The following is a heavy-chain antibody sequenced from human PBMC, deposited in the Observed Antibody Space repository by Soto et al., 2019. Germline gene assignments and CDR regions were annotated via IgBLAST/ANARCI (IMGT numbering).Heavy chain of an antibody. J-gene: IGHJ6*02. D-gene: IGHD3-10*01. V-gene: IGHV3-30-3*01. CDR3: ARGGNMVRGVYYYGMDV. Sequence: QVQLVESGGGVVQPGRSLRLSCAASGFTFSSYAMHWVRQAPGKGLEWVAVISYDGSNKYYADSVKGRFTISRDNSKNTLYLQRNSLRADDTAVYYCARGGNMVRGVYYYGMDVWGQATTVTVSS. CDR2: ISYDGSNK. CDR1: GFTFSSYA.